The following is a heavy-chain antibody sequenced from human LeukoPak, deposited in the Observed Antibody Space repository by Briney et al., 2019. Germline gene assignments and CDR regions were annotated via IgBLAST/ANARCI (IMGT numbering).Heavy chain of an antibody. CDR3: ARGGRHHYYYYYMDV. J-gene: IGHJ6*03. CDR2: INHSGST. CDR1: GGAFSGYY. V-gene: IGHV4-34*01. Sequence: SETLSLTCAVYGGAFSGYYWSWIRLPPGKGLEWIGEINHSGSTNYNPSLKSRVTISVDTSKNQFSLKLSSVTAADTAVYYCARGGRHHYYYYYMDVWGKGTTVTVSS.